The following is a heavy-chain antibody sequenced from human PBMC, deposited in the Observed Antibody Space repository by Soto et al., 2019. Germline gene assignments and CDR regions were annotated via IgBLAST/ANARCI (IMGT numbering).Heavy chain of an antibody. CDR1: GFTFSNYG. V-gene: IGHV3-30*18. D-gene: IGHD3-22*01. CDR2: ISDDGSNK. CDR3: AKAARAYYYDRSGGY. J-gene: IGHJ4*02. Sequence: QVQLVESGGGVVQPGRSLRLSCAASGFTFSNYGMHWVRQAPGKGLEWVAVISDDGSNKYYADSVKGRFTISRDTSKNTLYLQMNSLRADDTAVYYCAKAARAYYYDRSGGYCGQGPLVTVSS.